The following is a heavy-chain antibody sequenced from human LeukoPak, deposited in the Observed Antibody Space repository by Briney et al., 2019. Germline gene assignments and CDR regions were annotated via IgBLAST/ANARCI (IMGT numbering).Heavy chain of an antibody. CDR2: IRYDGSNK. J-gene: IGHJ4*02. D-gene: IGHD2-2*01. CDR1: GFTFSSYG. Sequence: GGSLRLSCAASGFTFSSYGMHWVRQAPGKGLEWVAFIRYDGSNKYYADSVKGRFTISRDNSKNTLYLQMNSLRAEDTAVYYCAKGDCSSTSCLTPPWETFDYWGQGTLVTVSS. V-gene: IGHV3-30*02. CDR3: AKGDCSSTSCLTPPWETFDY.